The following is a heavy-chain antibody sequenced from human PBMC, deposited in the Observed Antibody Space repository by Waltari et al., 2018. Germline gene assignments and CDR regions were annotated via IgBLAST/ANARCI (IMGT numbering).Heavy chain of an antibody. Sequence: QVQLVQSGAEVKNPGASVKVSCKVSGYTLTELSMHWVRQAPGKGLEWMGGLVPEDGETTYAQKFQGRVTMTEDTSTDTADMELSSLRSDDTAVYYCATVGGYSGFALYFDYGVQGTLVTVSS. CDR2: LVPEDGET. J-gene: IGHJ4*02. V-gene: IGHV1-24*01. CDR1: GYTLTELS. D-gene: IGHD5-12*01. CDR3: ATVGGYSGFALYFDY.